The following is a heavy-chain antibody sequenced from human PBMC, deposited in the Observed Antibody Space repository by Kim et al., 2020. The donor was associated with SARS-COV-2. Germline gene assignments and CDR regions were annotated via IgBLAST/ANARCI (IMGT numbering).Heavy chain of an antibody. Sequence: SETLSLTCTVSGDSISSDDYYWSWIRQHPGKGLEWMGFIYNSGSTYYNPSLKSRLTISVDTSKNQFSLRLTSVTAADTAVYYCAREDVVRYYILFDYWGRGTLVTVSS. J-gene: IGHJ4*02. D-gene: IGHD3-22*01. V-gene: IGHV4-31*03. CDR2: IYNSGST. CDR1: GDSISSDDYY. CDR3: AREDVVRYYILFDY.